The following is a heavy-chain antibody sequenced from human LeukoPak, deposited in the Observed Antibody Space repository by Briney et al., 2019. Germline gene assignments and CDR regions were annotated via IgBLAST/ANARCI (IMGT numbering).Heavy chain of an antibody. CDR2: ISSSSSYI. CDR1: GFTFSSYS. J-gene: IGHJ6*03. V-gene: IGHV3-21*04. Sequence: GGSLRLSCAASGFTFSSYSMNWVRQAPGKGLEWVSFISSSSSYIYYADSMKGRFTISRDNAKNSLYLQMNSLRAEDTAVYYCARVTTNYYYYMDVWGKGTTVTISS. D-gene: IGHD4-11*01. CDR3: ARVTTNYYYYMDV.